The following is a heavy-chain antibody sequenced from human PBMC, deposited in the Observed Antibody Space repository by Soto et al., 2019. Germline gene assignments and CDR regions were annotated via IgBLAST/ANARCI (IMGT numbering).Heavy chain of an antibody. D-gene: IGHD3-22*01. Sequence: SETLSLTCTVSGGSISSYYWSWIRQPPGKGLEWIGYIYYSGSTNYNPSLKSRVTISVDTSKNQFSLKLSSVTAADTAVYYCASDRLGRYYFDYWGQGTLVTV. V-gene: IGHV4-59*01. J-gene: IGHJ4*02. CDR1: GGSISSYY. CDR2: IYYSGST. CDR3: ASDRLGRYYFDY.